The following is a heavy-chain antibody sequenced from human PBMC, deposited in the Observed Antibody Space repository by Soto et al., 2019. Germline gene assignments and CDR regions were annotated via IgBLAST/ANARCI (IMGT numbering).Heavy chain of an antibody. J-gene: IGHJ6*02. CDR2: IKTKIEGETT. CDR3: TTGSVEGV. V-gene: IGHV3-15*07. CDR1: GFSISSAW. Sequence: ESGGGLVRPGGSLRLSCSASGFSISSAWMNWVRQAPGKGLEWVGRIKTKIEGETTHYAAPVNGRFTVSRDDSKNMLYLQMTSLKADDTALYYCTTGSVEGVWGQGTTVTVSS. D-gene: IGHD2-15*01.